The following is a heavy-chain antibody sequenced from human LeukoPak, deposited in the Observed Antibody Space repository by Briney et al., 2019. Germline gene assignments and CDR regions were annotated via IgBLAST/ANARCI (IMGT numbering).Heavy chain of an antibody. CDR2: IYYSGST. Sequence: SETLSLTCNVSGDSISSYYWSWIRQPPGQGLEWIGHIYYSGSTNYSPSLKSRVTISVDTSKSQFSLKLISVTAADTAFYYCARHTTMAHFDYWGQGTLVTVSS. CDR3: ARHTTMAHFDY. V-gene: IGHV4-59*08. J-gene: IGHJ4*02. D-gene: IGHD5-18*01. CDR1: GDSISSYY.